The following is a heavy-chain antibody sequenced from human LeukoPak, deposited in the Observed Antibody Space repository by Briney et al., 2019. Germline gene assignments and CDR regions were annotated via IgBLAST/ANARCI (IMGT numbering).Heavy chain of an antibody. CDR1: GGSFSGYY. V-gene: IGHV4-34*01. CDR3: ARRKGYYDSCGYDY. CDR2: INHSGST. J-gene: IGHJ4*02. D-gene: IGHD3-22*01. Sequence: PSETLSLTCAVYGGSFSGYYWSWIRQPPGKGLEWIGEINHSGSTNYNPSLKSRVTISVDTSKNQFSLKLSSVTAADTAVYYCARRKGYYDSCGYDYWGQGTLVTVSS.